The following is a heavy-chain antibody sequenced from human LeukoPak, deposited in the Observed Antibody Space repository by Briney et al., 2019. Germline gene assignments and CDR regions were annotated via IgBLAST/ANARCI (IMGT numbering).Heavy chain of an antibody. CDR3: ARRSTWFD. CDR2: INHSGST. V-gene: IGHV4-34*01. Sequence: TPSETLSLTCAVYGGSFSGYYWSWIRQPPGKGLEWIGEINHSGSTNYNPSLKSRVTISVDTSKNQFSLKLSSVTAADTAVYYCARRSTWFDWGQGTLVTVSS. CDR1: GGSFSGYY. J-gene: IGHJ4*02. D-gene: IGHD3-10*01.